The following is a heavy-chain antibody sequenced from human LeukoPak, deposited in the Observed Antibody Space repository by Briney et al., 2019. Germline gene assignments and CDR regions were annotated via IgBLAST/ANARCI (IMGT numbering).Heavy chain of an antibody. J-gene: IGHJ3*02. D-gene: IGHD4-17*01. CDR1: GFTFSSYS. V-gene: IGHV3-21*01. Sequence: GGSLRLSCAASGFTFSSYSMNWVRQAPGKGLEWVSSISSSSSYIYYADSVKGRFTISRDNAKNSLYLQMNSLRAEDTAVYYCARDTAYGDGAFDIWGQGTMVTVSP. CDR3: ARDTAYGDGAFDI. CDR2: ISSSSSYI.